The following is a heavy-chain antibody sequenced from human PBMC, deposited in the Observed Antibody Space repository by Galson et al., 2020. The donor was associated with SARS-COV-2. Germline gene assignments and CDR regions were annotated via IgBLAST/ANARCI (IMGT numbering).Heavy chain of an antibody. D-gene: IGHD3-3*01. Sequence: SETLSLTCAISGGSFTGYYWTWLRQAPGKGLEWIAEIIHSGSTNYNTSLKSRVTILLDTSKNQFFLKLTYVTAADTAVDYCARDQGGIGGWGKRTTVTVSA. CDR2: IIHSGST. J-gene: IGHJ6*04. CDR3: ARDQGGIGG. V-gene: IGHV4-34*12. CDR1: GGSFTGYY.